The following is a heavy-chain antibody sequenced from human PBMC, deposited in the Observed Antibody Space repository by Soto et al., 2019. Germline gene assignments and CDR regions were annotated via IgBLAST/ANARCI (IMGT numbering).Heavy chain of an antibody. Sequence: QVQLVQSGAEVKKPGASVKVSCKASGYTFTSYDINWVRQATGQGLEWMGWMNPNSGNAGYAQKLQXXGTMTRNASISTAYMQLSSLRSEDTAVYYCARERSGGWIDPWGQGTLVTVSS. D-gene: IGHD3-16*01. CDR1: GYTFTSYD. V-gene: IGHV1-8*01. CDR3: ARERSGGWIDP. CDR2: MNPNSGNA. J-gene: IGHJ5*02.